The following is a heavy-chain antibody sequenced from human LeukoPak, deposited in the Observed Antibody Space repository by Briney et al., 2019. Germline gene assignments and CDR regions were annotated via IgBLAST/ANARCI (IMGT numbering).Heavy chain of an antibody. J-gene: IGHJ4*02. CDR1: GYTFTSYA. V-gene: IGHV1-3*01. Sequence: ASVKVSCKASGYTFTSYAMHWVRQAPGQRLEWMGWINAGNGNTKYSQKFQGRVTITRDTSASTAYMELSSLRSEGTAVYYCARTPAYYYDSSGYSLWGQGTLVTVSS. D-gene: IGHD3-22*01. CDR2: INAGNGNT. CDR3: ARTPAYYYDSSGYSL.